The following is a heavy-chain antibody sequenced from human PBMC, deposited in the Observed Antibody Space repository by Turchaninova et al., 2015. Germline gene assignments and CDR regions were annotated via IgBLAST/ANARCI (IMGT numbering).Heavy chain of an antibody. CDR2: INHRGST. V-gene: IGHV4-34*01. CDR1: GGSFSGYY. J-gene: IGHJ4*02. Sequence: QVQLQQWGAGLLKPSETLSLTCAVYGGSFSGYYWSWIRQPPGKGLEWIGEINHRGSTNYNPSLKSRVAISVDTSKNQFSLKLSSVTAADTAVYYCASTPRYGFDYWGQGTLVTVSS. D-gene: IGHD1-1*01. CDR3: ASTPRYGFDY.